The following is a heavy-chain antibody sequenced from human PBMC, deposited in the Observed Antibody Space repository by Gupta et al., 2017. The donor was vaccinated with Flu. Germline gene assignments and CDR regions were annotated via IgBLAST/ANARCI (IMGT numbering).Heavy chain of an antibody. V-gene: IGHV3-23*01. J-gene: IGHJ4*02. D-gene: IGHD4-17*01. CDR3: AKRRRGVTTSYCFDV. Sequence: SYGMDGVRQAPGKGLEWVSGISGSGSRKYYADSGKGRFTIYRDKSKNTLYLQMNSLRAEDTAVYYCAKRRRGVTTSYCFDVWGQGTMVTVS. CDR1: SYG. CDR2: ISGSGSRK.